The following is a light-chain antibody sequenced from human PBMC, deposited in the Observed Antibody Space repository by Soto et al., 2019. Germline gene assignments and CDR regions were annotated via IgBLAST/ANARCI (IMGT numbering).Light chain of an antibody. CDR3: QTWSTDIRV. CDR1: SGHNSYA. CDR2: LNSDGSH. V-gene: IGLV4-69*01. J-gene: IGLJ3*02. Sequence: QPVLTQPPSASASLGASVKLTCTLSSGHNSYAIAWHQQQPEKGPRYLMKLNSDGSHSKGDGIPDRSSGSSSGAERYLTISRLQSEDEADYYCQTWSTDIRVFGGGTKLTVL.